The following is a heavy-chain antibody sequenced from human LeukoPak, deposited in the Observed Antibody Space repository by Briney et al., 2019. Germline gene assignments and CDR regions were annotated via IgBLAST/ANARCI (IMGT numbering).Heavy chain of an antibody. Sequence: ASVKVSCKASGYTFTSYGISWVRQAPGQGLEWMGWISAYNGNTNYAQKLQGRVTMTTDTSTSTAYMELRSLRSDNTAVYYCARVDGQQKQKEYCSGGSCYPVTRYNWFDPWGQGTLVTVSS. CDR3: ARVDGQQKQKEYCSGGSCYPVTRYNWFDP. CDR1: GYTFTSYG. D-gene: IGHD2-15*01. CDR2: ISAYNGNT. V-gene: IGHV1-18*01. J-gene: IGHJ5*02.